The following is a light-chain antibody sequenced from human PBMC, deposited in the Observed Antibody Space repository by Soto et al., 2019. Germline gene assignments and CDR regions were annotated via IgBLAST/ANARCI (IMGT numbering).Light chain of an antibody. CDR3: QQYYSYRLT. Sequence: AIRMTQSPSSLSASTGDRVTITCRASQGISSYLAWYQQKPGKAPKLLIYAASTLQSGVPSRFSGSGSGTDFTLTISRLQSEDFATYYCQQYYSYRLTFGGGTKVEIK. J-gene: IGKJ4*02. V-gene: IGKV1-8*01. CDR1: QGISSY. CDR2: AAS.